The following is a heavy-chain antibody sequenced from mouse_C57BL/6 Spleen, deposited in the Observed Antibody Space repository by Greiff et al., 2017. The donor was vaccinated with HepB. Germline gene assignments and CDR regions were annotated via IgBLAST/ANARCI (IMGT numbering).Heavy chain of an antibody. Sequence: QVQLQQPGAELVKPGASVKLSCKASGYTFTSYWMHWVKQRPGRGLEWIGRIDPNSGGTKYNEKFKSKAKLTVDKPSSTAYMQLSSLTSEDSAVFYCGRWEYDYGRSYGYDAMDYWGQGTSVTVSS. CDR3: GRWEYDYGRSYGYDAMDY. V-gene: IGHV1-72*01. D-gene: IGHD1-1*01. CDR2: IDPNSGGT. J-gene: IGHJ4*01. CDR1: GYTFTSYW.